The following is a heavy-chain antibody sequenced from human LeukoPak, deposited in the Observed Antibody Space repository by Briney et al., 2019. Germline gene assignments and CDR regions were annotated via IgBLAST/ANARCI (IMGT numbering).Heavy chain of an antibody. CDR3: ARDGTIAVDYYYMDV. D-gene: IGHD6-19*01. J-gene: IGHJ6*03. Sequence: PSETLSLTCTVSGGSISSYYWSWIRQPPGKGLEWIGYIYYSGSTNYNPSLKSRVTMSVDTSKNQFSLKLSSVTAADTAVYYCARDGTIAVDYYYMDVWGKGTTVTISS. CDR2: IYYSGST. CDR1: GGSISSYY. V-gene: IGHV4-59*12.